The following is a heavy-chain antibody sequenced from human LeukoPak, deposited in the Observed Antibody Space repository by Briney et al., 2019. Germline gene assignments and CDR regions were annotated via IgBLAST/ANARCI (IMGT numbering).Heavy chain of an antibody. D-gene: IGHD3-10*01. V-gene: IGHV1-2*02. J-gene: IGHJ4*02. CDR1: GYTFTSYY. Sequence: GASVKVSCKASGYTFTSYYMHWVRQAPGQGLEWMGWINPNSGGTNYAQKFQGRVTMTRDTSISTAYMELSRLRSDDTAVYYCARLSFGYYYGSGSSREGYDYWGQGTLVTVSS. CDR2: INPNSGGT. CDR3: ARLSFGYYYGSGSSREGYDY.